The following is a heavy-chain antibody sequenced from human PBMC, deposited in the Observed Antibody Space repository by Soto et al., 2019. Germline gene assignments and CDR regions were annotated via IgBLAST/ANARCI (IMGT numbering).Heavy chain of an antibody. Sequence: SETLSLTCTVSGGSISSGGYYWSWIRQHPGKGLEWIGYIYYSGSTYYNPSLKSRVTISVDTSKNQFSLKLSSVTAADTAVYYCARSSAVPPHRTLITIFGVEPFDYWGQGTLVTVSS. CDR1: GGSISSGGYY. V-gene: IGHV4-31*03. CDR2: IYYSGST. CDR3: ARSSAVPPHRTLITIFGVEPFDY. D-gene: IGHD3-3*01. J-gene: IGHJ4*02.